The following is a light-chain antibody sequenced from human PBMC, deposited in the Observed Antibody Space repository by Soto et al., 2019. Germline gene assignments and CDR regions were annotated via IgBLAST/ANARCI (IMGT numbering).Light chain of an antibody. J-gene: IGKJ1*01. V-gene: IGKV3-20*01. CDR2: GAS. CDR1: QTVNSIY. Sequence: EIVLTQSPGTLSLYRGERATLSCRASQTVNSIYFAWYQRKPGQATRLLIYGASNRATGIPDRFSGSGSGTDFTLTISRLEAEDFGVYYCQQYDTSPRTFGQGTKVEIK. CDR3: QQYDTSPRT.